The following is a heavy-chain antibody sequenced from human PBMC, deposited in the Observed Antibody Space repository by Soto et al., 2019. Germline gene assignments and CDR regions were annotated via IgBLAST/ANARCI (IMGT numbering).Heavy chain of an antibody. Sequence: SETLSLTCAVYGGSFSGYYWSWIRQRPGKGLEWIGEINHSGSTNYNPSLKSRVTISVDTPKNQFYLKLSSVNAADTAVYYCARGGSSWYSAWFDPWGQGTMVTVSS. CDR3: ARGGSSWYSAWFDP. D-gene: IGHD6-13*01. J-gene: IGHJ5*02. CDR1: GGSFSGYY. V-gene: IGHV4-34*01. CDR2: INHSGST.